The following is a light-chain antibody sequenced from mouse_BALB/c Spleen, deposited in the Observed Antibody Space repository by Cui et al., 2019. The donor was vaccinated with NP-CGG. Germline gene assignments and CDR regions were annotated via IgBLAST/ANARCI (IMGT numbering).Light chain of an antibody. V-gene: IGKV4-50*01. CDR1: SSVNY. CDR2: YTS. CDR3: QQFTSSPYT. J-gene: IGKJ2*01. Sequence: ENVLTQSPAIMSASLGEKVTMSCRASSSVNYMYWYQQKSGASPKLWIYYTSNLAPGVPARFSGSGSGNSYSLTISSMEGEDAATYYCQQFTSSPYTFGGGTKLEIK.